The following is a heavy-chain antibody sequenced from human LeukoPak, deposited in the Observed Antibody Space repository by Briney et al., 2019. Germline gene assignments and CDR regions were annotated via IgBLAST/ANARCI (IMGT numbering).Heavy chain of an antibody. V-gene: IGHV1-58*02. CDR1: GFTFASSA. CDR2: IVVGSDIT. D-gene: IGHD3-22*01. J-gene: IGHJ6*02. CDR3: AADPDSSGYLYNFYYGMDV. Sequence: ASVKVSCKASGFTFASSAMQWVRQARGRRLEWIGWIVVGSDITNYAQKFQERVTITRDMSTSTAYMELSSLRSEDTAVYYCAADPDSSGYLYNFYYGMDVWGQGTTVTVSS.